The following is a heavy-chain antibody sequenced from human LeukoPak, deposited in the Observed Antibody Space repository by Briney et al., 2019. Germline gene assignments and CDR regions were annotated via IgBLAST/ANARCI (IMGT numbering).Heavy chain of an antibody. V-gene: IGHV3-23*01. J-gene: IGHJ4*02. D-gene: IGHD6-19*01. CDR3: AKDRLFSGWLRPIAFDY. CDR1: GFTFSSYA. CDR2: ISGSGGST. Sequence: PSGGSLSLSCAASGFTFSSYAMSWVRQAPGKGLEWVSAISGSGGSTYYADSVKGRFTISRDNSKNTLYLQMNSLRAEDTAVYYCAKDRLFSGWLRPIAFDYWGQGTLVTVSS.